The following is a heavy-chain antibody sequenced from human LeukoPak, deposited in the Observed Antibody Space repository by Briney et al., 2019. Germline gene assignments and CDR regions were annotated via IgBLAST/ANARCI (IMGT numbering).Heavy chain of an antibody. CDR1: GFTFSSYS. V-gene: IGHV3-21*04. Sequence: GGSLRLSCAASGFTFSSYSMNWVRQAPGKGLEWVSSISSSSSYIYYADSVKGRFTISRDNSKNTLYLEMNSLRAEDTAVYYCAKGMLRRAAAVDYWGQGTLVTVSS. CDR3: AKGMLRRAAAVDY. CDR2: ISSSSSYI. J-gene: IGHJ4*02. D-gene: IGHD2-2*01.